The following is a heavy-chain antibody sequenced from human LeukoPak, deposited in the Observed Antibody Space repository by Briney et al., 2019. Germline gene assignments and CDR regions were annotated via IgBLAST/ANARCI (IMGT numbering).Heavy chain of an antibody. Sequence: PSETLSLTCTVSGGSINSGGYYWSWIRQHPGKDLEWIGYIYYSGSTDYNPSLKSRVTISVGTSNNQFSLRLSSVTAADTAVYYCARAGHYDSSGHSLDYWGQGTLVTVSS. J-gene: IGHJ4*02. D-gene: IGHD3-22*01. CDR3: ARAGHYDSSGHSLDY. CDR1: GGSINSGGYY. CDR2: IYYSGST. V-gene: IGHV4-31*03.